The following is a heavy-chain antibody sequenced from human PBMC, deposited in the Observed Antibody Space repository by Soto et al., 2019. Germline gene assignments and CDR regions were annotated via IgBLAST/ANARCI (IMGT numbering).Heavy chain of an antibody. CDR2: IIPILGIA. V-gene: IGHV1-69*04. CDR3: ARDGGLGYCSGGSCYSGTEALDI. D-gene: IGHD2-15*01. CDR1: GGTFSSYT. Sequence: SVKVSCKASGGTFSSYTISWVRQAPGQGLEWMGRIIPILGIANYAQKFQGRVTITADKSTSTAYMELSSLRSEDTAVYYCARDGGLGYCSGGSCYSGTEALDIWGQGTMVTVSS. J-gene: IGHJ3*02.